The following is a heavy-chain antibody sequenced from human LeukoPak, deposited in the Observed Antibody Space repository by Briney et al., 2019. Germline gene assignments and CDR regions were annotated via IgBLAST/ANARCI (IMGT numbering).Heavy chain of an antibody. J-gene: IGHJ5*02. CDR1: GYTFTGYY. CDR3: ARGLVIAAAAFDP. D-gene: IGHD6-13*01. CDR2: INPNSGGT. Sequence: ASVKVSCKASGYTFTGYYMHWVRQAPGQGLEWMGWINPNSGGTNYAQKFQGRVTMTRDTSISTAYMELSRLRSDDTAVYYCARGLVIAAAAFDPWGQGTLVTVSS. V-gene: IGHV1-2*02.